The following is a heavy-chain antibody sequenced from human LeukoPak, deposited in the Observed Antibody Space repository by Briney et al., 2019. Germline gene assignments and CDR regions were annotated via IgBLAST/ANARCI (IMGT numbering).Heavy chain of an antibody. V-gene: IGHV1-69*04. CDR2: IIPIFGIA. CDR3: ARVGTTGRKYNWFDP. D-gene: IGHD1-1*01. J-gene: IGHJ5*02. CDR1: GGTFSSYA. Sequence: GAPVKVSCKASGGTFSSYAISWVRQAPGQGLEWMGRIIPIFGIANYAQKFQGRVTITADKSTSTAYMELSSLRSEDTAVYYCARVGTTGRKYNWFDPWGQGTLVTVSS.